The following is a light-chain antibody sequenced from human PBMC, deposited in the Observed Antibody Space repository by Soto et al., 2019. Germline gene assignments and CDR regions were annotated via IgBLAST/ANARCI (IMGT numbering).Light chain of an antibody. CDR3: GSYASNIYV. CDR2: EVY. J-gene: IGLJ1*01. Sequence: QSVLTQPASVSGSPGQSITISCTGTNSDVGGYDRVSWYQHHPGKAPKLLIFEVYNRPSGISDRFSGSKSGNTASLTISGLQAEDEADYYCGSYASNIYVFGTGTKLTVL. V-gene: IGLV2-14*01. CDR1: NSDVGGYDR.